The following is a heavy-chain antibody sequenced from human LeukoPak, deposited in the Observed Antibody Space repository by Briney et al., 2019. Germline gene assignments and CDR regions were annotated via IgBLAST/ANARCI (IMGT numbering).Heavy chain of an antibody. CDR3: AKSGLTRFDY. Sequence: GGSLRLSCAASGFTLSSYSMTWVRQAPGKGLEWVSTFRCSGGITHYADSVKGRFTISRDNSNNTLSLQPNSLRAEDASVYYCAKSGLTRFDYWGKGTLVTVSS. V-gene: IGHV3-23*01. J-gene: IGHJ4*02. CDR1: GFTLSSYS. D-gene: IGHD1-14*01. CDR2: FRCSGGIT.